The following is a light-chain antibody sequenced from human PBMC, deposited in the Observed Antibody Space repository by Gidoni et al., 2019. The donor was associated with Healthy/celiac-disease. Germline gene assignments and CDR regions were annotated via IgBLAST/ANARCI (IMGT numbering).Light chain of an antibody. CDR3: QKYNSASLT. CDR2: AAS. V-gene: IGKV1-27*01. Sequence: DIKMDQSPSSLSASVGDRVTITCRSSQGISNYLAWYQQKPGKVPKLLIYAASTLQSGVPSRFSGSGSGTDFTLTISSLQPEDVATYYCQKYNSASLTFGGXTKVEIK. CDR1: QGISNY. J-gene: IGKJ4*01.